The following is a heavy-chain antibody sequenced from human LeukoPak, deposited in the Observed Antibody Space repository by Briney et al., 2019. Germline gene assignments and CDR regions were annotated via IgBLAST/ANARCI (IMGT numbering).Heavy chain of an antibody. V-gene: IGHV4-4*02. CDR2: IYTSGST. Sequence: PSETLSLTCAVSGGSISSSNRWSWVRQPPGKGLEWIGRIYTSGSTNYNPSLKSRVTMSVDTSKNQFSLKLSSVTAADTAVYYCARYNCSGGSCYSDYWGQGTLVTVSS. CDR1: GGSISSSNR. J-gene: IGHJ4*02. D-gene: IGHD2-15*01. CDR3: ARYNCSGGSCYSDY.